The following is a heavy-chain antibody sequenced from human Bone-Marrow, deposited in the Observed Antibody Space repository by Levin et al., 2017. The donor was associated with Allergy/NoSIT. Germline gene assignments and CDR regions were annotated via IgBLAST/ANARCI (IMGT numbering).Heavy chain of an antibody. D-gene: IGHD1-7*01. V-gene: IGHV3-53*01. Sequence: PGGSLRLSCAASGISISSNYMSWVRQAPGKGLDWVSTLYSGGSTYYAESVKGRFTISRDNSKNTLYLQMNSLRVEDTAVYFCARDRGTMTIPFEDWGQGTPVTVSS. CDR1: GISISSNY. CDR3: ARDRGTMTIPFED. CDR2: LYSGGST. J-gene: IGHJ4*02.